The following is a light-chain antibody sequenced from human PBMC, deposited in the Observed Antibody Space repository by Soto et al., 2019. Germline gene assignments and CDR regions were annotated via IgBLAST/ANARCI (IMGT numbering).Light chain of an antibody. CDR2: GAS. J-gene: IGKJ2*01. Sequence: EIVLTQSPGTLSLSPGERATLSCRASQSVSSSYLAWYQQNPGQAPRLLIYGASSRATGIQDRFSGSGSGTDFTLTISRLEPEDFAVYYCQQYGSSPPHTLGQGTKLEIK. CDR3: QQYGSSPPHT. V-gene: IGKV3-20*01. CDR1: QSVSSSY.